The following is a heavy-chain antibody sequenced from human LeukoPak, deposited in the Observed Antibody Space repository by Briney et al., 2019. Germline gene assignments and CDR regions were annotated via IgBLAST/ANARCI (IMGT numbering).Heavy chain of an antibody. J-gene: IGHJ4*02. V-gene: IGHV3-7*01. D-gene: IGHD2-2*01. CDR2: IIQDGSAT. CDR3: ANHLACGSTSCPPFDD. CDR1: GFTFSRYC. Sequence: GGSLRPSCAASGFTFSRYCMTWVRQAPGKGLEWVAEIIQDGSATYYIDSVRGRFTISRDNAKNSLYLQMNSLRAEDTAVYYCANHLACGSTSCPPFDDWGQGTLVTVSS.